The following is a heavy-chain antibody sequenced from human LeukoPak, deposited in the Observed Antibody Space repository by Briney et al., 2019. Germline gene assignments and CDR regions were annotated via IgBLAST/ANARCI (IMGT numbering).Heavy chain of an antibody. Sequence: PGGSLRLSCAASGFTFSSFWMSWVRQAPGKGLEWMANIKQDGSERNYVGSVKGRFTLSRDNTKNSVYLQMSSLRADDTAIYYCARGGTRRPSPYDYWGQGTLVTVSS. CDR1: GFTFSSFW. V-gene: IGHV3-7*03. CDR2: IKQDGSER. D-gene: IGHD1-14*01. CDR3: ARGGTRRPSPYDY. J-gene: IGHJ4*02.